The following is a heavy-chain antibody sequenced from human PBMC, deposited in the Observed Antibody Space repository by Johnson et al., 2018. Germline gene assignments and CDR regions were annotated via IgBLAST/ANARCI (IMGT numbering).Heavy chain of an antibody. V-gene: IGHV3-48*02. CDR3: ASTYYDFWSGYPHV. CDR1: GFTFSSYS. D-gene: IGHD3-3*01. J-gene: IGHJ6*02. CDR2: IISSSSTI. Sequence: VQLVESGGGLVQPGGSLRLSCAASGFTFSSYSMNWVRQAPGKGLEGVSYIISSSSTIYYADSVKGRFTISRDNAKNSLYLQMNSLRDEDTAVYYCASTYYDFWSGYPHVWGQGTTVTVSS.